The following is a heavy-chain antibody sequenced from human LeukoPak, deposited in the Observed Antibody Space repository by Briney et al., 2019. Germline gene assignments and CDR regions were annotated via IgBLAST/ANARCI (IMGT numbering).Heavy chain of an antibody. CDR3: ARLYSSGFDY. J-gene: IGHJ4*02. D-gene: IGHD3-22*01. CDR2: MYSGGST. V-gene: IGHV3-66*02. CDR1: GFSVSTNY. Sequence: PGGSLRLSCAASGFSVSTNYMSWVRQAPGKGLEWVSVMYSGGSTYYADSVKGRFTISRDNSKNTLYLQMNSLRAEDTAVYYCARLYSSGFDYWGQGTLVTVSS.